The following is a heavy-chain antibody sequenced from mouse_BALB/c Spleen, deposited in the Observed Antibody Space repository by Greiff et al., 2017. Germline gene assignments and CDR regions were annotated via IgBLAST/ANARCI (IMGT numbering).Heavy chain of an antibody. Sequence: QVQLQQPGAELVKPGASVKLSCKASGYTFTSYWMHWVKQRPGQGLEWIGEIDPSDSYTNYNQKFKGKATLTVDKSSSTAYMQLSSLTSEDSAVYYCARWVLWTFDYWGQGTTLTVSS. CDR3: ARWVLWTFDY. CDR2: IDPSDSYT. D-gene: IGHD2-14*01. J-gene: IGHJ2*01. V-gene: IGHV1-69*02. CDR1: GYTFTSYW.